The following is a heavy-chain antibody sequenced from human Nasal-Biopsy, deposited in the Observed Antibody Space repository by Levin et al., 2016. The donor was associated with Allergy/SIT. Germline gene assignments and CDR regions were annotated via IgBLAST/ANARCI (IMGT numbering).Heavy chain of an antibody. D-gene: IGHD3-10*01. CDR1: GGSISSGGHY. CDR2: IYYSGTT. Sequence: SETLSLTCTVSGGSISSGGHYWGWIRQHPGKGLEWIGYIYYSGTTYYNPSLKSRVTISADMSKNQFSLKLSSVTAADTAVYYCARDRDGSGSCDYWGQGTLVTVSS. V-gene: IGHV4-31*03. CDR3: ARDRDGSGSCDY. J-gene: IGHJ4*02.